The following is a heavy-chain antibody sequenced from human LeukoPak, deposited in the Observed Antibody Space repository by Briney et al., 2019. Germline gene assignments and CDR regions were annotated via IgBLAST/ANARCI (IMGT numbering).Heavy chain of an antibody. Sequence: GGSLRLSCTASGCTFSSYAMHWVRQAPGKGLEGVAVISYDGSNKYYADSVKGRFTISRDNSKNTLYLQMNSLRAEDTAVYYCAREQYQLAFDYWGQGTLVTVSS. CDR3: AREQYQLAFDY. J-gene: IGHJ4*02. CDR2: ISYDGSNK. CDR1: GCTFSSYA. D-gene: IGHD2-2*01. V-gene: IGHV3-30-3*01.